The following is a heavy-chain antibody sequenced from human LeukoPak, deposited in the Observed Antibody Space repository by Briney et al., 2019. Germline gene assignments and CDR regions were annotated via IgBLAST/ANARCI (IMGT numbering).Heavy chain of an antibody. J-gene: IGHJ4*02. CDR1: GGSINNYW. V-gene: IGHV4-59*01. D-gene: IGHD2-15*01. CDR2: IYYSGSA. CDR3: ARYCGGGDCYSKALDY. Sequence: SETLSLTCSVSGGSINNYWWNWIRQPPGKGLEWIGYIYYSGSASYNPSLKSRLTISVDTSLNQFSLKLNSVTAADTAVHYCARYCGGGDCYSKALDYWGQGILVTVSS.